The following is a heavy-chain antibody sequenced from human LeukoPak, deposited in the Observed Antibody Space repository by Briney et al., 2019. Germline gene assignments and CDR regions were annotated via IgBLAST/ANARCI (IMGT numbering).Heavy chain of an antibody. V-gene: IGHV3-30-3*02. J-gene: IGHJ6*03. CDR3: AKIPYGDYVLDYYYYMDV. Sequence: GRSLRLSCVASGFSFSRYDMHWVRQAPGKGLEWVAVISDDGRIKIYGDSVKGRLTISRDNSKNTLYLQMYSLRAEDTAVYYCAKIPYGDYVLDYYYYMDVWGKGTTVTISS. CDR1: GFSFSRYD. CDR2: ISDDGRIK. D-gene: IGHD4-17*01.